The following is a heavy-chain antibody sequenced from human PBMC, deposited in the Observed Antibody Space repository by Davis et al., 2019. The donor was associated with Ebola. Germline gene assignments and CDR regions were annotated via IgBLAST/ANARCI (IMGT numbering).Heavy chain of an antibody. CDR2: ISSSGSTI. D-gene: IGHD5-24*01. Sequence: GGSLRLSCAASGFTFSSYAMSWVRQAPGKGLEWVSYISSSGSTIYYADSVKGRFTISRDNAKNSLYLQMNSLRAEDTAVYYCARSDVEMATINSYWYFDLWGRGTLVTVSS. CDR3: ARSDVEMATINSYWYFDL. CDR1: GFTFSSYA. V-gene: IGHV3-48*03. J-gene: IGHJ2*01.